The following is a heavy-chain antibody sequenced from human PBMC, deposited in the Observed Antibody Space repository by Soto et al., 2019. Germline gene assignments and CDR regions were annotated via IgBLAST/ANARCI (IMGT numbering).Heavy chain of an antibody. J-gene: IGHJ4*02. CDR1: GFTVSSNY. Sequence: EVQLVESGGGLIQPGGSLRLSCAASGFTVSSNYMSWVRQAPGKGLEWVSVIYSGGSTYYADSVKGRFTISRDNSKNTLYRQMNSLRDEDTAVYYCARDRGGYNWFDYWGQGTLVTVSS. D-gene: IGHD5-12*01. V-gene: IGHV3-53*01. CDR3: ARDRGGYNWFDY. CDR2: IYSGGST.